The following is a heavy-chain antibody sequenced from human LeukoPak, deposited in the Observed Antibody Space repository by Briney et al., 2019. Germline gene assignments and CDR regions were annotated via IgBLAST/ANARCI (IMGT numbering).Heavy chain of an antibody. D-gene: IGHD5-18*01. CDR3: TRNTAYCLED. Sequence: SETLSLTCTVSGGSVSSGSYYWSWIRQPPGKGLEWIGYIYYSGSTNYNPSLKSRVTISVDKSKNYFSLELTSLTAADTAVYYCTRNTAYCLEDWGQGTLVTVSS. J-gene: IGHJ4*02. CDR1: GGSVSSGSYY. CDR2: IYYSGST. V-gene: IGHV4-61*03.